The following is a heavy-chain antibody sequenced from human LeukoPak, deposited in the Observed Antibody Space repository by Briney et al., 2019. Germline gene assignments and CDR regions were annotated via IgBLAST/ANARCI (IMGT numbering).Heavy chain of an antibody. CDR1: GYTFTGYY. D-gene: IGHD6-19*01. V-gene: IGHV1-2*06. CDR3: AVPQYSSGWYFDY. Sequence: GASVKVSCKASGYTFTGYYMHWVRQAPGQGLEWMGRINPNSGGTNYAQKFQGRVTMTRDTSISTAYMELSRLRSDDTAVYYCAVPQYSSGWYFDYWGQGTLVTVSS. CDR2: INPNSGGT. J-gene: IGHJ4*02.